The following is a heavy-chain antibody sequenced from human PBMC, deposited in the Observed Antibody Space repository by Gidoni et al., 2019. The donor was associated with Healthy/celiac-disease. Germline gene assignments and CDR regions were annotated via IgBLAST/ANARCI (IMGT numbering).Heavy chain of an antibody. CDR3: ARCADQYSSGWYGDY. CDR1: GYTFTSYY. V-gene: IGHV1-46*03. CDR2: INPSGGST. J-gene: IGHJ4*02. D-gene: IGHD6-19*01. Sequence: QVQLVQSGAEVKKPGASVKVSCQASGYTFTSYYMHWVRQAPGQGFEWKGIINPSGGSTSYEQKFQGRVTMTRDTSTSTVYMELSSLRSEDTAVYYCARCADQYSSGWYGDYWGQGTLVTVSS.